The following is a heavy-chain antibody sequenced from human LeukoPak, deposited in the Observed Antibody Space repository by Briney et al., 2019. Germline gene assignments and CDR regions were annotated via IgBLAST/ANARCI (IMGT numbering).Heavy chain of an antibody. CDR1: GFTFSSYA. V-gene: IGHV3-23*01. Sequence: PGGSLRLSCAASGFTFSSYAMSWVRQAPGKGLEWVSAISGSGGSTYYADSVKGRFTISRDNSKNTLYLQMNSLRAEDTAVYYCAKVGRSYGSHAQFDYWGQGTLVTVSS. D-gene: IGHD5-18*01. J-gene: IGHJ4*02. CDR3: AKVGRSYGSHAQFDY. CDR2: ISGSGGST.